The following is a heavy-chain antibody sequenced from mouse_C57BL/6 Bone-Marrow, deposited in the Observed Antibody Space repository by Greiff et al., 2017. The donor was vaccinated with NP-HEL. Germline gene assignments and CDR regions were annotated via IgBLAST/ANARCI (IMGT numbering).Heavy chain of an antibody. CDR2: INPNNGGT. D-gene: IGHD1-1*01. V-gene: IGHV1-18*01. Sequence: VQLQQSGPELVKPGASVKIPCKASGYTFTDYNMDWVKQSHGKSLEWIGDINPNNGGTIYNQKFKGKATLTVDKSSSTAYMELRSLTSEDTAVYYCARGAYYYGSSHFDVWGTGTTVTVSS. J-gene: IGHJ1*03. CDR1: GYTFTDYN. CDR3: ARGAYYYGSSHFDV.